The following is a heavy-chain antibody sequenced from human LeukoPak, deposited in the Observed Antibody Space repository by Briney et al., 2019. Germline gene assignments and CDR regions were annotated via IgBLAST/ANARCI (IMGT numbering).Heavy chain of an antibody. CDR3: ARGWELDY. J-gene: IGHJ4*02. Sequence: GGSLRLSCAASGFTFSSYAMHWVRQAPGKGLEWVAVISYDGSNKYYADSVKGRFTISRDNSKNTLYLQMNGLRAEDTAVYYCARGWELDYWGQGTLVTVSS. CDR2: ISYDGSNK. CDR1: GFTFSSYA. V-gene: IGHV3-30*04. D-gene: IGHD1-26*01.